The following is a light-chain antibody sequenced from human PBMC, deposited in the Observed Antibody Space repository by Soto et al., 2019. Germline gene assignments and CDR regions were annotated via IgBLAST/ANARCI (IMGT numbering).Light chain of an antibody. V-gene: IGKV3-11*01. J-gene: IGKJ4*01. CDR1: QIIYTS. CDR3: QQRGYWPLT. Sequence: ILLTQSPATLSLSAREGATLSCRTSQIIYTSLAWYQHKPGQAPRLLIYEASIRATGVPARFSGSGSGADFTLTISGLEPEDFAVYYCQQRGYWPLTFGGGTKVDIK. CDR2: EAS.